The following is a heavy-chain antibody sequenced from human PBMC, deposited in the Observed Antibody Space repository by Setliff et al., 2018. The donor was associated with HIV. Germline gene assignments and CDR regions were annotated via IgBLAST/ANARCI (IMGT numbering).Heavy chain of an antibody. CDR1: GYSISSGSY. CDR3: TRKKTGQFGAFNM. Sequence: SETLSLTCAVSGYSISSGSYWSWIRQSPGTGLEWIGEVNHNGGTNYNPSLKSRVVVSVDRSKNQFSLKLISVTAADTAVYYCTRKKTGQFGAFNMWGRGTLVTVSS. D-gene: IGHD7-27*01. V-gene: IGHV4-34*01. CDR2: VNHNGGT. J-gene: IGHJ3*02.